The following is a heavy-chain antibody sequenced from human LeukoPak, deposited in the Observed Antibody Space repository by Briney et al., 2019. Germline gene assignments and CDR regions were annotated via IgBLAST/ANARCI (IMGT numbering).Heavy chain of an antibody. J-gene: IGHJ6*02. D-gene: IGHD3-9*01. CDR1: GGSISSYY. CDR3: ASDDYDILTGYYRSV. Sequence: SETLSLTCTVSGGSISSYYWSWIRQPPGKGLEWIGYIYYSGSTNYNPSLKSRVTISVDTSKNQFSLKLSSVTAADTAVYYCASDDYDILTGYYRSVWGQGTTVTVPS. CDR2: IYYSGST. V-gene: IGHV4-59*01.